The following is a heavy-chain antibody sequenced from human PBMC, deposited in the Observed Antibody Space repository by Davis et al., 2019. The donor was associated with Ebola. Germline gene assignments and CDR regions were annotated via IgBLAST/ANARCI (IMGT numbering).Heavy chain of an antibody. CDR2: INSDGSST. V-gene: IGHV3-74*01. Sequence: HTGGSLRLSCAASGFTFSSYWMHWVRQAPGKGLVWVSRINSDGSSTSYADSVKGRFTISRDNAKNTLYLQMNSLRAEDTAVYYCARIYYYYYGMDVWGQGTTVTVSS. CDR1: GFTFSSYW. J-gene: IGHJ6*02. CDR3: ARIYYYYYGMDV.